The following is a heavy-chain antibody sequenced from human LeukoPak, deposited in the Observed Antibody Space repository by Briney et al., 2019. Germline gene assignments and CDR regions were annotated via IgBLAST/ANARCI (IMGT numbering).Heavy chain of an antibody. CDR1: GGSISSGGYS. CDR2: IYHSGST. V-gene: IGHV4-30-2*01. Sequence: PSQTLSLTCAVSGGSISSGGYSWSWIRQPPGKGLEWIGYIYHSGSTYYNPSLKSRVTISVDRSKNQFSLKLSSVTAADTAVYYCARGGDYGSGSYYLDYWGQGTLVTVSS. CDR3: ARGGDYGSGSYYLDY. J-gene: IGHJ4*02. D-gene: IGHD3-10*01.